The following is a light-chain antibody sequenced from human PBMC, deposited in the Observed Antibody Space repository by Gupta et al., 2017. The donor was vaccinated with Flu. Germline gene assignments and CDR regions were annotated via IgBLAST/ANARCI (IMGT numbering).Light chain of an antibody. CDR1: SSNIGAGYD. Sequence: QSVLTQPPSVSGAPGQRVTISCTGSSSNIGAGYDVHWYQQLPGTAPKLLVYGNSHRPSGVPDRFSGSKSGTSASLAITGLQAEDEADYYCQSYDSSLSGLLFGGGTKLTVL. J-gene: IGLJ2*01. CDR2: GNS. V-gene: IGLV1-40*01. CDR3: QSYDSSLSGLL.